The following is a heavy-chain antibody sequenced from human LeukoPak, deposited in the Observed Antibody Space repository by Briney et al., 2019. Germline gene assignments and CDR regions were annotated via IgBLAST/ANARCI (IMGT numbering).Heavy chain of an antibody. CDR2: ISSTSTYI. D-gene: IGHD3-22*01. V-gene: IGHV3-21*01. J-gene: IGHJ4*02. Sequence: GGSLRLSCAASGFIFSRYTINWVRQAPGKGLEWVSSISSTSTYIYYADSVKGRFTISRDNAKKSLYLQMNSLRAEDTAVYYCARDLNDSSGHWGQGTLVTVSS. CDR3: ARDLNDSSGH. CDR1: GFIFSRYT.